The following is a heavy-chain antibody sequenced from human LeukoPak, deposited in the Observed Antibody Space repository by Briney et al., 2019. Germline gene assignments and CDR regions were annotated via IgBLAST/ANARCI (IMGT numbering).Heavy chain of an antibody. D-gene: IGHD3-10*01. CDR2: IYHSGST. CDR1: GGSISSYY. J-gene: IGHJ5*02. V-gene: IGHV4-59*12. Sequence: NPSETLSLTCTVSGGSISSYYWSWIRQPPGKGLEWIGYIYHSGSTYYNPSLKSRVTISVDRSKNQFSLKLSSVTAADTAVYYCARAITMVRGVGWFDPWGQGTLVTVSS. CDR3: ARAITMVRGVGWFDP.